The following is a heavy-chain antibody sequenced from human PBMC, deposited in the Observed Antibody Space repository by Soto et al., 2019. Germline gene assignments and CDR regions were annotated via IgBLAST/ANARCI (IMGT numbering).Heavy chain of an antibody. CDR3: AARSASQAPFAF. CDR1: GFTFSRYG. CDR2: ITDSGGSA. Sequence: GGSLRLSCVASGFTFSRYGMHFVRQAPGKRLEWVSAITDSGGSAYYADSVKGRFTISRDNSKNTLYLQMDSLRAEDTAVYFCAARSASQAPFAFWGQGTQVT. J-gene: IGHJ4*02. V-gene: IGHV3-23*01.